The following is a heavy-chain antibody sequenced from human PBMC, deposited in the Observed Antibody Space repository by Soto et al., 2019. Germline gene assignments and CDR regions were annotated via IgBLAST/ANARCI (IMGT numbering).Heavy chain of an antibody. Sequence: ASVKVSCKASGYTFTSYGISWVRQAPGQGLEWMGWISAYNGNTNYAQKLQGRVTMTTDTSTSTAYMELRSLRSDDTAVYYCARDNPPGITIFGVVIIGMDVWGQGTTVTSP. CDR1: GYTFTSYG. CDR3: ARDNPPGITIFGVVIIGMDV. V-gene: IGHV1-18*04. D-gene: IGHD3-3*01. J-gene: IGHJ6*02. CDR2: ISAYNGNT.